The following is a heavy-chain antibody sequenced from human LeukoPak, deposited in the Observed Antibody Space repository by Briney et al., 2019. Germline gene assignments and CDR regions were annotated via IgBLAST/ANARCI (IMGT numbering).Heavy chain of an antibody. J-gene: IGHJ4*02. V-gene: IGHV3-43*02. CDR1: GFTFDDYA. D-gene: IGHD3-10*01. CDR2: ISGDGGST. CDR3: AKVVDRGGSVPETDY. Sequence: GGSLRLSCAASGFTFDDYAMHWVRQAPGKGLVWVSLISGDGGSTYYADSVKGRFTISRDNSKNSLYLQMNSLRTEDTALYYCAKVVDRGGSVPETDYWGQGTLVTVSS.